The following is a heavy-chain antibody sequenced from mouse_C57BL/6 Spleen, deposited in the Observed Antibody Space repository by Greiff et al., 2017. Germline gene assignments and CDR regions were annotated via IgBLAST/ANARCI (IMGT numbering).Heavy chain of an antibody. CDR3: TTVTSITTVTVYYFDY. V-gene: IGHV14-1*01. D-gene: IGHD1-1*01. CDR2: IDPEDGDT. CDR1: GFNIKDYY. Sequence: EVKLQESGAELVRPGASVKLSCTASGFNIKDYYMHWVKQRPEQGLEWIGRIDPEDGDTEYAPKFQGKATMTADTSSNTAYLQLSSLTSEDTAVYYCTTVTSITTVTVYYFDYWGQGTTLTVSS. J-gene: IGHJ2*01.